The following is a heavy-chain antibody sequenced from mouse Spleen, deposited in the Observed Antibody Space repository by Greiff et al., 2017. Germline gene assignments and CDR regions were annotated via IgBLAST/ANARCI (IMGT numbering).Heavy chain of an antibody. Sequence: DVMLVESGGGLVQPGGSMKLSCVASGFTFSNYWMNWVRQSPEKGLEWVAQIRLKSDNYATHYAESVKGRFTISRDDSKSSVYLQMNNLRAEDTGIYYLQIYDGYYDWYFDVWGAGTTVTVSS. CDR1: GFTFSNYW. CDR2: IRLKSDNYAT. V-gene: IGHV6-3*01. D-gene: IGHD2-3*01. CDR3: QIYDGYYDWYFDV. J-gene: IGHJ1*01.